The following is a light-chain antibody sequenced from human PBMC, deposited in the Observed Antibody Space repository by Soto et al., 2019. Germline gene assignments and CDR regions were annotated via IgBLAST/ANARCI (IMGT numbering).Light chain of an antibody. Sequence: DIQMTQSPSSMSASVGDRVTITCRASQSISAYLNWYQQKPGKAPKLLIYAASSLKSGVPSRFSGSGSGTDFTLTISSLQPEDFATYYCQESYSHPSVTFGPGTKVDIK. V-gene: IGKV1-39*01. CDR1: QSISAY. CDR2: AAS. J-gene: IGKJ3*01. CDR3: QESYSHPSVT.